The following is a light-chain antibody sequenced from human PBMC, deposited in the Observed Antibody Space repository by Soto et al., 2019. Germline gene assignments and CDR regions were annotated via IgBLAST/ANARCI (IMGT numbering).Light chain of an antibody. CDR2: DNN. J-gene: IGLJ3*02. CDR3: GTWDSGLSAVV. Sequence: QSVLTQPHSVSAAPGQTVTISCSGSSSNIGNNYVSWYQQLPGTAPKLLIYDNNKRPSGIPDRFSGSKSGTSATLGITGLQTGDEADYYCGTWDSGLSAVVFGGGTKLAVL. V-gene: IGLV1-51*01. CDR1: SSNIGNNY.